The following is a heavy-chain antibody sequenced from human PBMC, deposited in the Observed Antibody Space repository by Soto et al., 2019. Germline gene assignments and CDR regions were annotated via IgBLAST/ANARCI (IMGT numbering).Heavy chain of an antibody. J-gene: IGHJ4*02. CDR2: LSAYNGNT. D-gene: IGHD4-4*01. CDR1: GYTFTSYG. V-gene: IGHV1-18*01. CDR3: ARDLNSKGRFDY. Sequence: ASSVNDTFQASGYTFTSYGISWVRQAPGQGLEWMGWLSAYNGNTNYAQKLQGRVTMTTDTSTSTAYMVLRSLRSDDTAVYYCARDLNSKGRFDYWGQGTQVTVSS.